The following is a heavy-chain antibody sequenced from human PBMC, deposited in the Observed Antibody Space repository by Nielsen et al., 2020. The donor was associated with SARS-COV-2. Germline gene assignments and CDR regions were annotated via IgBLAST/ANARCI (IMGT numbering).Heavy chain of an antibody. CDR1: GGSLSSRNYY. Sequence: SETLSLTCTVSGGSLSSRNYYWGWIRQPPGKGLEWIGTIYYSGSVSYNPSLRSRVTISVDTSKKHFSLKLTSVTAADTAVYFCARGDIAVVPAAMFRGDDAFEIWGQGTMVRVSS. V-gene: IGHV4-39*02. CDR2: IYYSGSV. J-gene: IGHJ3*02. D-gene: IGHD2-2*01. CDR3: ARGDIAVVPAAMFRGDDAFEI.